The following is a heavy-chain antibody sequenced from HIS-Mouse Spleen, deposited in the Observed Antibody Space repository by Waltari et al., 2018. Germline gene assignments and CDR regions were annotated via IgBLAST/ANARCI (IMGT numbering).Heavy chain of an antibody. CDR3: ARIAEGYSSGWYAFDY. CDR1: GFSLSTIGMC. J-gene: IGHJ4*02. Sequence: QVTLRESGPALVKPTQTLTLTCTFSGFSLSTIGMCVSLIRPPPGKALEWLARIDWDDDKYYSTSLKTRLTISKDTSKNQVVLTMTNMDPVDTATYYCARIAEGYSSGWYAFDYWGQGTLVTVSS. CDR2: IDWDDDK. D-gene: IGHD6-19*01. V-gene: IGHV2-70*15.